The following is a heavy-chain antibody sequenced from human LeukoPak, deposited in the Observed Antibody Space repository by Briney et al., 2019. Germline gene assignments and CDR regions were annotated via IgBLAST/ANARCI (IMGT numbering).Heavy chain of an antibody. CDR1: GFTFSSYS. CDR2: ISSSSSYI. D-gene: IGHD6-19*01. CDR3: ARDSIAVAGTSRY. J-gene: IGHJ4*02. Sequence: GGSLRLSCAASGFTFSSYSMNWVRQAPGKGLEWVSSISSSSSYIYYADSVKGRLTISRDNAKNSLYLQMNSLRAEDTAVYYCARDSIAVAGTSRYWGQGTLVTVSS. V-gene: IGHV3-21*01.